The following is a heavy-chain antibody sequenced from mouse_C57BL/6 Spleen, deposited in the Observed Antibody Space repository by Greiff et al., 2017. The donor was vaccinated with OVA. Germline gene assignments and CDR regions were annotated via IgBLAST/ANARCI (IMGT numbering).Heavy chain of an antibody. J-gene: IGHJ4*01. CDR3: ARRDYGSNAMDY. Sequence: QVQLQQPGTELVKPGASVKLSCKASGYTFTSYWMHWVKQRPGQGLEWIGTINPSNGGTYYNEKFKGKATLTVDKSSSTAYMQLSRLTSEDSAVYYCARRDYGSNAMDYWSQGPSATVYS. D-gene: IGHD2-4*01. CDR1: GYTFTSYW. CDR2: INPSNGGT. V-gene: IGHV1-53*01.